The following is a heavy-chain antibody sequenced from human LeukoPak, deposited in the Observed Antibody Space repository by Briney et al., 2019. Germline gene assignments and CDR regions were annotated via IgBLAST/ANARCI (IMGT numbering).Heavy chain of an antibody. CDR2: INHSGST. CDR3: ARVLIGATIDY. J-gene: IGHJ4*02. V-gene: IGHV4-34*01. CDR1: GGSFSGYY. D-gene: IGHD1-26*01. Sequence: SETLSLTCAVYGGSFSGYYWSWIRQPPGEGLEWIGEINHSGSTNYNPSLKSRVTISVDTSKNQFSLKLSSVTAADTAVYYCARVLIGATIDYWGQGTLDTVSS.